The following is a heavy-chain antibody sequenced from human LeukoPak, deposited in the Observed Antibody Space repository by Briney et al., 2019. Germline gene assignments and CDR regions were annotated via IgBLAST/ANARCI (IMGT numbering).Heavy chain of an antibody. Sequence: QPGRSLRLSCAASGFTFSSYGMHWVRQAPGKGLEWVAVIWYDGSNKYYADSVKGRFTISRDNSKNTLYLQMNSLRVEDTAVYYCAKGSVSYYFDYWGQGTRVTVSS. J-gene: IGHJ4*02. CDR1: GFTFSSYG. CDR3: AKGSVSYYFDY. D-gene: IGHD5/OR15-5a*01. V-gene: IGHV3-33*06. CDR2: IWYDGSNK.